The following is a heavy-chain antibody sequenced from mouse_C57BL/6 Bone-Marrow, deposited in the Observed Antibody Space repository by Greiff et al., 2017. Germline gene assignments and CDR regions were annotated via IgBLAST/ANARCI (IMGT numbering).Heavy chain of an antibody. D-gene: IGHD2-2*01. CDR3: ARAGLRQTAWFAY. CDR2: IDPSDSET. J-gene: IGHJ3*01. Sequence: QVQLQQPGAELVRPGSSVKLSCKASGYTFTSSWMPWVKQRPIQGLEWIGNIDPSDSETPYNQKFKDKATLTVDKSSSTAYMQLSSLTSEDSAVYYCARAGLRQTAWFAYWGQGTLVTVSA. CDR1: GYTFTSSW. V-gene: IGHV1-52*01.